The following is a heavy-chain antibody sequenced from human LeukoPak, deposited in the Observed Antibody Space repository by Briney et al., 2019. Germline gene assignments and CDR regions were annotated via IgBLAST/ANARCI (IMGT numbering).Heavy chain of an antibody. CDR3: ARGPSSWYYYMDV. CDR1: GFTFSSYN. Sequence: GGSLRLSCAASGFTFSSYNMNWVHQAPGKGLEWISYISSSSSTIYYADSVKGRFTVSRDNAKNSLYLQMNSLRVEDTAVYYCARGPSSWYYYMDVWGKGTTVTVSS. D-gene: IGHD6-13*01. CDR2: ISSSSSTI. J-gene: IGHJ6*03. V-gene: IGHV3-48*01.